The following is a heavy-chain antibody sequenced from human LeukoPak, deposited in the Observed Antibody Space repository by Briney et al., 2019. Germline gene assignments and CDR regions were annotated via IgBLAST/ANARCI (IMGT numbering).Heavy chain of an antibody. CDR2: INHSGST. V-gene: IGHV4-34*01. J-gene: IGHJ5*02. CDR1: GGSLSDYY. CDR3: ARGGRGYAYTYRPGEGNWFDP. Sequence: PSEPLSLTCGVYGGSLSDYYWSWIRQPPGKGLEWIGEINHSGSTNYNPSLKSRVTISVDTSKNQFSLKLSSVTVADTAVYYCARGGRGYAYTYRPGEGNWFDPWGQGTLVTVSS. D-gene: IGHD5-18*01.